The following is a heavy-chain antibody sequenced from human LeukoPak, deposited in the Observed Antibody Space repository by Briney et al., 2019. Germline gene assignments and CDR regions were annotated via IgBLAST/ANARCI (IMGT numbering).Heavy chain of an antibody. Sequence: PGGSLRLSCAASGFIFSDYGMHWVRQAPGKGLEWVAVISYDGSNKYYADSVKGRFTISRDNSKNTLYLQMNSLRAEDTAVYYCAKAGDGKYYDSLRASFDYWGQGTLVTVSS. J-gene: IGHJ4*02. D-gene: IGHD3-22*01. V-gene: IGHV3-30*18. CDR3: AKAGDGKYYDSLRASFDY. CDR2: ISYDGSNK. CDR1: GFIFSDYG.